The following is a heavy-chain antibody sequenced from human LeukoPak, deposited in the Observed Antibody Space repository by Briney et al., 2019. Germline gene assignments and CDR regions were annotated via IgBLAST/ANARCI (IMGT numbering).Heavy chain of an antibody. V-gene: IGHV3-21*01. D-gene: IGHD4-17*01. CDR3: ARQDYGDYWWFDP. CDR2: ISSSSCYI. Sequence: PGGSLRLSCAASGFTFSSYSMNWVRQAPGKGLEWGSSISSSSCYIYYAESVKGRFTISRDNPKNSLYLQMNSLRAEDTAVYYCARQDYGDYWWFDPWGQGTLVTVSS. CDR1: GFTFSSYS. J-gene: IGHJ5*02.